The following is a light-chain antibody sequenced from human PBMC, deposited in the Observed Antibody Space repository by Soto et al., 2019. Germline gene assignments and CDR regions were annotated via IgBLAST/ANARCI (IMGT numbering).Light chain of an antibody. CDR3: QSYNDAST. J-gene: IGKJ1*01. V-gene: IGKV1-27*01. CDR1: QGISHF. Sequence: DIQMTQSPSSLSASVGDRVTITCRASQGISHFLPWYQQKPWQVPKLLIYAASTLLAGVPARISGSGSGTYFTLTISSLQPEDVATYYCQSYNDASTFGQGNKVEI. CDR2: AAS.